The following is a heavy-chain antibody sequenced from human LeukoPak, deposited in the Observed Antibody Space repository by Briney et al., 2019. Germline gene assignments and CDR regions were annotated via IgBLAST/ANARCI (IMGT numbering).Heavy chain of an antibody. CDR1: GFTFDDYA. D-gene: IGHD6-13*01. CDR3: AKSQRSSWYPFDY. J-gene: IGHJ4*02. V-gene: IGHV3-9*01. CDR2: ISWNSGSI. Sequence: PGRSLRLSCAASGFTFDDYAMHWVRQAPGKGLEWVSGISWNSGSIGYADSVKGRFTISRDNAKNSLYLQMNSLRAEDTALYYCAKSQRSSWYPFDYWGQGTLVTVSS.